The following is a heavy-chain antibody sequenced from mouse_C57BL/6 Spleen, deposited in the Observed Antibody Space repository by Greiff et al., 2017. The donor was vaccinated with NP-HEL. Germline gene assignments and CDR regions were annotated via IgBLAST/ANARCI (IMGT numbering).Heavy chain of an antibody. D-gene: IGHD1-1*01. J-gene: IGHJ3*01. Sequence: QVQLQQSGAELMRPGASVTLSCKASGYTFTDYEMHWVKQTPVHGLEWIGAIDPETGGTAYNQKFKGKAILTADKSSSTAYMELRSLTSEDSAVYYCTRSYYGSSLWFAYWGQGTLVTVSA. V-gene: IGHV1-15*01. CDR3: TRSYYGSSLWFAY. CDR2: IDPETGGT. CDR1: GYTFTDYE.